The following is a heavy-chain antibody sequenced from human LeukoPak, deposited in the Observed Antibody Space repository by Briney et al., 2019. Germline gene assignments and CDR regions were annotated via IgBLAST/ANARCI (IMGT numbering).Heavy chain of an antibody. D-gene: IGHD1-14*01. V-gene: IGHV3-7*01. J-gene: IGHJ4*02. CDR2: IKQDGSEE. CDR1: GFSVSSFW. Sequence: GGSLRLSCAASGFSVSSFWMSWVRQAPGKGLEWVANIKQDGSEEEYVDSVKGRFTISRDNAKNSLYLQMNSLRAEDTAVYYCASRRGGYWGQGTLVTVSS. CDR3: ASRRGGY.